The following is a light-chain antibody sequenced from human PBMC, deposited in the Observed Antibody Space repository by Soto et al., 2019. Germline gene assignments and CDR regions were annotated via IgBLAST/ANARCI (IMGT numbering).Light chain of an antibody. CDR2: GAS. J-gene: IGKJ3*01. CDR1: QSVSSN. CDR3: QQYNNWPT. Sequence: EIVMTQSPATLSVSPGERATLSCRASQSVSSNLAWYQQKPGQAPRLLIYGASTRATGIPARFSGSESGTEFTLTISSLQSEDFAVYYCQQYNNWPTSGPGTKVDIK. V-gene: IGKV3-15*01.